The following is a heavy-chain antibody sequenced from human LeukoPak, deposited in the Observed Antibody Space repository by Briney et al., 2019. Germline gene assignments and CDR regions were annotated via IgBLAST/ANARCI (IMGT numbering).Heavy chain of an antibody. CDR2: IYYSGST. J-gene: IGHJ5*02. Sequence: SETLSLTCTVSAGSISSSSYYWGWIRQPPGKGLEWVGSIYYSGSTYYNPSLKSRVTISVDTSKKQFSLKLSSVTAADTAVYYCARHGHHEAYCGGDCYSRWFDPWGQGTLVTVSS. V-gene: IGHV4-39*01. CDR1: AGSISSSSYY. D-gene: IGHD2-21*02. CDR3: ARHGHHEAYCGGDCYSRWFDP.